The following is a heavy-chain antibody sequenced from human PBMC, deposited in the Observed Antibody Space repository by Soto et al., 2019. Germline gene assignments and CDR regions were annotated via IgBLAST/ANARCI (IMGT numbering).Heavy chain of an antibody. CDR1: GYTFTSYD. Sequence: QVPLVQSGAEVKKPGASVKVSCKASGYTFTSYDINWVRQATGQGLEWMGWMNPNSGNTGYAQKFQGRVTMTRNTSISTAYMELSSLRSEDTAVYYCARLRFLEWSGSDSWYYYYMDDCGKGTTVTVSS. V-gene: IGHV1-8*01. CDR3: ARLRFLEWSGSDSWYYYYMDD. CDR2: MNPNSGNT. J-gene: IGHJ6*03. D-gene: IGHD3-3*01.